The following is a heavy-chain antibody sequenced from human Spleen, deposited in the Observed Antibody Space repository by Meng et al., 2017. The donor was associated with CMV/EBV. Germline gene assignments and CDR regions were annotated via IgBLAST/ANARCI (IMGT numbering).Heavy chain of an antibody. J-gene: IGHJ4*02. CDR3: ANGTSCYR. D-gene: IGHD2-2*02. CDR2: IDNDGSTT. CDR1: RFTFSSHW. V-gene: IGHV3-74*03. Sequence: GESLKISCAASRFTFSSHWMHWVRQAPGKGLVWVSRIDNDGSTTAYADSVKGRFTISRDNAKNTLFLQMNSLRAEDTAVYYCANGTSCYRWGQGTLVTVSS.